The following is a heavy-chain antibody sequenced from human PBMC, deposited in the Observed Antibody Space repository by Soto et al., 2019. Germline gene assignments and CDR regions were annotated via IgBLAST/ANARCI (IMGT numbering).Heavy chain of an antibody. CDR1: GGSISGYY. Sequence: PSETVSLTGTVAGGSISGYYWSWIRQPAGKGLECIGRIYTSGSTNYNPSLKSRVTMSVDTSKNQFSLKRSSVTAADTAVYYCARGGSGFTGRNWFDPWGQGTLVTVSS. V-gene: IGHV4-4*07. D-gene: IGHD5-12*01. CDR3: ARGGSGFTGRNWFDP. J-gene: IGHJ5*02. CDR2: IYTSGST.